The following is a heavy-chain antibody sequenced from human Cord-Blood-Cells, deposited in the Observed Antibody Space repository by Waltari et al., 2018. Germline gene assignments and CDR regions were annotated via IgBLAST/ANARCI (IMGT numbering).Heavy chain of an antibody. Sequence: QVQLVESGGGVVQPGRSLRLSCAASGFTFSSYAMPWVRQAPGKGLEWVAVISYDGSNKYYADSVKGRFTISRDNSKNTLYLQMNSLRAEDTAVYYCARFWRYAFDIWGQGTMVTVSS. D-gene: IGHD3-3*01. CDR3: ARFWRYAFDI. J-gene: IGHJ3*02. V-gene: IGHV3-30-3*01. CDR2: ISYDGSNK. CDR1: GFTFSSYA.